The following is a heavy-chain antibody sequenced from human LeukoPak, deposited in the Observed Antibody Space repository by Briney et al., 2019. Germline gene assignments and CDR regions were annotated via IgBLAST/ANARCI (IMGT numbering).Heavy chain of an antibody. D-gene: IGHD4-17*01. CDR3: ARQSRDGDYIAKLFDY. V-gene: IGHV4-59*08. CDR1: GGSISSHC. CDR2: MYCSGSS. Sequence: SETLSLTCTVSGGSISSHCWSWIRLPPGKGLEWIGDMYCSGSSNYNPSLKSRVTISVDMSKNQFSLQLSSVTAADTAVYYCARQSRDGDYIAKLFDYWGQGTLVTVSS. J-gene: IGHJ4*02.